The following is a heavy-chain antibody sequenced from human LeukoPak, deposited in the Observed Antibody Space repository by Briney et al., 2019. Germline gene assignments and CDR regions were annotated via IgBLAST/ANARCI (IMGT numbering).Heavy chain of an antibody. CDR1: GFSFSSNW. Sequence: QPGGSLRLSCATSGFSFSSNWMSWVRQAPGKGLEWVASMNQDGGSLHYIDSVKGRFTISRDNSKNTLYLQMNSLRAEDTAVYNCAKKAGNYYYYYYMDVWGKGTTVTVSS. J-gene: IGHJ6*03. CDR3: AKKAGNYYYYYYMDV. V-gene: IGHV3-7*03. D-gene: IGHD1-1*01. CDR2: MNQDGGSL.